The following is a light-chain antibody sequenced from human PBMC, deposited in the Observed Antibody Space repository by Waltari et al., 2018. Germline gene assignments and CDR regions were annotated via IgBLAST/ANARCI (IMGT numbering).Light chain of an antibody. V-gene: IGKV1-9*01. CDR1: QVILGY. CDR2: AAS. CDR3: QQLKSYPIT. Sequence: TQLTQSPSSLAASVGDRVIISCRTSQVILGYLAWLQQKPGKAPKLLIYAASTLQSGVPSRFSGSGSGMDFNITISNLQPEDFATYYCQQLKSYPITFGGGTKVEIK. J-gene: IGKJ4*01.